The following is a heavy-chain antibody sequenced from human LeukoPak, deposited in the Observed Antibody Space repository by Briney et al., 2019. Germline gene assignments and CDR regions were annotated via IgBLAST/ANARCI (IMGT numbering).Heavy chain of an antibody. D-gene: IGHD3-3*01. CDR3: ASGPPFLKYFEY. CDR2: IKQDGSQK. Sequence: SGGSLRLSCAASGFTLADYWMSWVRQAPGKGLEWVAKIKQDGSQKAYVDSVKGRFIISRDNAENSLYLQMNSLRAEDTALYYCASGPPFLKYFEYWGQGTLVTVSS. J-gene: IGHJ4*02. V-gene: IGHV3-7*05. CDR1: GFTLADYW.